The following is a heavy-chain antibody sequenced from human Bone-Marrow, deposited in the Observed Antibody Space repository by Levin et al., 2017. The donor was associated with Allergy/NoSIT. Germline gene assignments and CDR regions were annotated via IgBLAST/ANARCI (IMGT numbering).Heavy chain of an antibody. V-gene: IGHV3-69-1*01. J-gene: IGHJ4*02. CDR3: ARRSPIQLWSDY. Sequence: GGSLRLSCAASGFTFSDYYMNWVRQAPGKGLEWVSSISSSSTIYYADSVKGRFTISRDNAKNSLYLQMNSLRAEDTAVYYCARRSPIQLWSDYWGQGTLVTVSS. CDR2: ISSSSTI. CDR1: GFTFSDYY. D-gene: IGHD5-18*01.